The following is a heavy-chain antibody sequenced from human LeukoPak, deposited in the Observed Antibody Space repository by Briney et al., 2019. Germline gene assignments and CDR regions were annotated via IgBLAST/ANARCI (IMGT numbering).Heavy chain of an antibody. J-gene: IGHJ4*02. D-gene: IGHD1-26*01. CDR3: ARSRWEPHFDY. V-gene: IGHV4-4*07. CDR2: IYTSGST. CDR1: GGSISSYY. Sequence: PSETLSLTCTVSGGSISSYYWNWIRQPAGKGLEYIGRIYTSGSTNYNPSLKSRVTMSVDTSKNQFTLKPRSVTAADTAVYYCARSRWEPHFDYWGQGTLVTVSS.